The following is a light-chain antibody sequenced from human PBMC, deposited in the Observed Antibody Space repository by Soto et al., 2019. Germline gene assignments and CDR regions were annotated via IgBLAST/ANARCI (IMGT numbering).Light chain of an antibody. CDR3: HQYYSTPQT. Sequence: DIVMTQSPDSLAVSLGERATLNCKSSQSILYTSSKRNYLAWYQYKPGQPPKLLVYWASTRESGVPARFSGSGSETDFTLTISSLQAEDVAVYYCHQYYSTPQTFGQGTGVEIK. CDR2: WAS. J-gene: IGKJ1*01. V-gene: IGKV4-1*01. CDR1: QSILYTSSKRNY.